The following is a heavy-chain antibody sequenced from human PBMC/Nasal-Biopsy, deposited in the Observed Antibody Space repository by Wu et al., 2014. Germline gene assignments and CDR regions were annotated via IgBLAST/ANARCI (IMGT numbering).Heavy chain of an antibody. V-gene: IGHV4-39*01. CDR2: IYYSGST. CDR1: GGSISSSSYY. Sequence: TLSLTCTVSGGSISSSSYYWGWIRQPPGKGLEWIGSIYYSGSTYYNPSLKSRVTISVDTSKNQFSLKLSSVTAADTAVYYCARGMVGGYDWDYWGQGTLVTVSS. J-gene: IGHJ4*02. D-gene: IGHD5-12*01. CDR3: ARGMVGGYDWDY.